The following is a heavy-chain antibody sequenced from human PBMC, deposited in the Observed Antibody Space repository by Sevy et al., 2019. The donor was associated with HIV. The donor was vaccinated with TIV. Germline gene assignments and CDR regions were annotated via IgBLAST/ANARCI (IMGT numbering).Heavy chain of an antibody. D-gene: IGHD1-1*01. CDR2: IYYSGST. CDR3: ARGYNGNDLEGWFDP. J-gene: IGHJ5*02. CDR1: GGSVSSGSYY. Sequence: SETLSLTCTVSGGSVSSGSYYWSWIRQPPGKGLEWIGYIYYSGSTNYNPSLKSRVTISVDTSKNQFSLKLSSVTAADTAVYYCARGYNGNDLEGWFDPWGQGTLVTVSS. V-gene: IGHV4-61*01.